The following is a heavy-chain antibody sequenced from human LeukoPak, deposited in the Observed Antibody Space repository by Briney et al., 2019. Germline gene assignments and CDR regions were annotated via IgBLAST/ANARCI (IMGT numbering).Heavy chain of an antibody. J-gene: IGHJ4*02. CDR3: ARQTFYDSSGYRFDY. Sequence: SETLSLTCSVSAYSISSGFFWGWIRQPPGKGLEWIGSIYHSGNTYYNPSLKSRVTISVDTSKNQFSLRLTSVTAADTAVYYCARQTFYDSSGYRFDYWGQGTLVTVSS. CDR2: IYHSGNT. D-gene: IGHD3-22*01. V-gene: IGHV4-38-2*02. CDR1: AYSISSGFF.